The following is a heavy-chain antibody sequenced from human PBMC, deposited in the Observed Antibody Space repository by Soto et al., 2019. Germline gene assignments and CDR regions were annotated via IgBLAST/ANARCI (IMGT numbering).Heavy chain of an antibody. CDR1: GGTFRTNA. D-gene: IGHD1-1*01. CDR3: ARDKDRLQLGGNYFYIMDV. CDR2: IIPIFPTP. V-gene: IGHV1-69*12. J-gene: IGHJ6*02. Sequence: QVQLVQSGAEVKKPGSSVKISCKASGGTFRTNAFSWVRQAPGQGLEWMGGIIPIFPTPDYAQKFQSRVTITADESTTTTYMALSSLMSENTAIYYCARDKDRLQLGGNYFYIMDVWGQGTTVTVSS.